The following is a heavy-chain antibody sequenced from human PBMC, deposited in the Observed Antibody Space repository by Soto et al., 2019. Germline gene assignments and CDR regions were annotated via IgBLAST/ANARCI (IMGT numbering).Heavy chain of an antibody. CDR3: ATRKGGYQYSSYGMDV. CDR1: GGTFSSYA. Sequence: QVQLVQSGAEVKKPGSSVKVSCKASGGTFSSYAISWVRQAPGQGLEWMGGIIPIFGTANYAQKFQGRVTITTDEPTSTAYMELSSLRSEDTAVYYCATRKGGYQYSSYGMDVWGQGTTVTVSS. V-gene: IGHV1-69*05. J-gene: IGHJ6*02. CDR2: IIPIFGTA. D-gene: IGHD3-16*02.